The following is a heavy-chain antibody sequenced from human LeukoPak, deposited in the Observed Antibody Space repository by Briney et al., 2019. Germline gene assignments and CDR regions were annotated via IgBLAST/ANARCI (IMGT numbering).Heavy chain of an antibody. D-gene: IGHD3-22*01. CDR1: GYTLTELS. V-gene: IGHV1-24*01. CDR3: ARDSITMIGGDRGYFDY. Sequence: ASVKVSCKVSGYTLTELSMHWVRQAPGKGLEWMGGFDPEDGETIYAQKFQGRVTMTTDTSTSTAYMELRSLRSDDTAVYYCARDSITMIGGDRGYFDYWGQGTLVTVSS. J-gene: IGHJ4*02. CDR2: FDPEDGET.